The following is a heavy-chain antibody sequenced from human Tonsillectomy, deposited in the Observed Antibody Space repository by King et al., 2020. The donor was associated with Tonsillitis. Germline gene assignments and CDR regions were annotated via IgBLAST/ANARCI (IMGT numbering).Heavy chain of an antibody. CDR2: ISSSSKTI. D-gene: IGHD3-3*01. CDR1: GFTFSDYY. V-gene: IGHV3-11*01. Sequence: VQLVESGGGLVKPGGSLSLSCAASGFTFSDYYMSWIRQAPGMGLGGISYISSSSKTIYYADSVTGRFTIARDNDKSSLFLQMDSLRAEDTAVYYCARYKSSYDFWSGYLNGFDSWGQGTLVTVSS. CDR3: ARYKSSYDFWSGYLNGFDS. J-gene: IGHJ3*02.